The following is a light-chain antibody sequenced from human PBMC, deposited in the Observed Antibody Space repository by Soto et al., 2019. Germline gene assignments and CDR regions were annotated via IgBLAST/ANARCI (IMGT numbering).Light chain of an antibody. Sequence: DIQMTQSPSTLSPSVGDRVTITCRASESISTSLAWYQQKPGKGPKALIYGASSSESGVPSRFSGSGSGTEFTLTISSLQPDDFATYYCQQYKSYPVTFGGGTKVEIK. CDR1: ESISTS. J-gene: IGKJ4*01. CDR2: GAS. CDR3: QQYKSYPVT. V-gene: IGKV1-5*01.